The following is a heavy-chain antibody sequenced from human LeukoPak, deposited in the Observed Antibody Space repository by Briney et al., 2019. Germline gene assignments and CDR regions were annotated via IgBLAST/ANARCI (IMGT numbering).Heavy chain of an antibody. V-gene: IGHV3-48*01. J-gene: IGHJ1*01. CDR2: ISSSSSTI. CDR3: ARGTYSSSKYFED. Sequence: GGSLRLSCAASGFTFSSYSMNWVRQAPGKGLEWVSYISSSSSTIYYADSVKGRFTISRDNAKNSLYLQMNSLRSEDTAVYNCARGTYSSSKYFEDWGQGTLVTVSS. D-gene: IGHD6-6*01. CDR1: GFTFSSYS.